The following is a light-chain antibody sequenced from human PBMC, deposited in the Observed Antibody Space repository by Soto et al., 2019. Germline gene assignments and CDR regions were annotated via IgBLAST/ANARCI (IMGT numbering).Light chain of an antibody. J-gene: IGKJ1*01. V-gene: IGKV1-5*03. CDR1: QTISSW. Sequence: DIQMTPSPSTVSGSVGDRVTITCRASQTISSWLAWYQQKPGKANKLLIYKASTLKSGVPSRFSGSGSGTEFTLNISSMQTDELATYDCKNYNSYSEAVGKGTKVDIK. CDR2: KAS. CDR3: KNYNSYSEA.